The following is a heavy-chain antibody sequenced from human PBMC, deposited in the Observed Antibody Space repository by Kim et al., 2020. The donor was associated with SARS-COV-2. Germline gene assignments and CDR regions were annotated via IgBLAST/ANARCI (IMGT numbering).Heavy chain of an antibody. J-gene: IGHJ2*01. CDR1: GGSFSGYY. CDR3: ARGAQFTFGGVIVRYWYFDL. V-gene: IGHV4-34*01. Sequence: SETLSLTCAVYGGSFSGYYWSWIRQPPGKGLEWIGEINHSGSTNYNPSLKSRVTISVDTSKNQFSLKLSSVTAADTAVYYCARGAQFTFGGVIVRYWYFDLWGRGTLVTVSS. CDR2: INHSGST. D-gene: IGHD3-16*02.